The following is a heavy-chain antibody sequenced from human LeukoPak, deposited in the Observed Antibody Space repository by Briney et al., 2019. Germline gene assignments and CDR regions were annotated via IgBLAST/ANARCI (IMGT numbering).Heavy chain of an antibody. CDR1: GYTFTSYG. J-gene: IGHJ4*02. Sequence: ASVKVSCKASGYTFTSYGISWVRQAPGQGLEWMGWISAYNGNTNYAQKLQGRVTMTTDTSTSTAYMELRSLRSDDTAVYYCARVHLGYYRSGRLDYWGQGTLVTVSS. CDR3: ARVHLGYYRSGRLDY. V-gene: IGHV1-18*01. CDR2: ISAYNGNT. D-gene: IGHD3-10*01.